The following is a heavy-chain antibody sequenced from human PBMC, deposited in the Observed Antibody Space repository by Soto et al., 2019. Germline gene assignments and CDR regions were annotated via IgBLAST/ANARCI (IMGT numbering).Heavy chain of an antibody. D-gene: IGHD3-22*01. CDR2: IYYSGST. J-gene: IGHJ6*02. Sequence: PSETLSLTCTVSGGSISSGGYYWSWIRQHPGKGLEWIGYIYYSGSTYYNPSLKSRVTISVDTSKNQFSLKLSSVTAADTAVYYCARDRYSDNYYYEPEGASYYYYFGMDVWGQGTTVTVSS. V-gene: IGHV4-31*03. CDR3: ARDRYSDNYYYEPEGASYYYYFGMDV. CDR1: GGSISSGGYY.